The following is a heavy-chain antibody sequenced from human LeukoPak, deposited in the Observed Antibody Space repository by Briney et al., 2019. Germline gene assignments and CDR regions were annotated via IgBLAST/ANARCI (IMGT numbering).Heavy chain of an antibody. Sequence: GSSVKVSCKVSGGTFNKNAITWVRQAPGQGLEWMGRIIPVVGVEHYAQKFQGRLTINADWSSSTAYMELRSLRSDDTAVYYCAREDTAMDEYYFDYWGQGTLVTVSS. CDR3: AREDTAMDEYYFDY. J-gene: IGHJ4*02. V-gene: IGHV1-69*04. CDR1: GGTFNKNA. D-gene: IGHD5-18*01. CDR2: IIPVVGVE.